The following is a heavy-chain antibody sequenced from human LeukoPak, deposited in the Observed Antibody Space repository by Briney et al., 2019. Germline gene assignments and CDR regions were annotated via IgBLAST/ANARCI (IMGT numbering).Heavy chain of an antibody. CDR2: INHSGST. D-gene: IGHD4-17*01. J-gene: IGHJ4*02. CDR3: ARGQAVTSFDY. V-gene: IGHV4-34*01. Sequence: SETLSLTCTVSGGSIRGDYWSWIRQPPGKGLEWIGEINHSGSTNYNPSLKSRVTISVDTSKNQFSLKLSSVTAADTAVYYCARGQAVTSFDYWGQGTLVTVSS. CDR1: GGSIRGDY.